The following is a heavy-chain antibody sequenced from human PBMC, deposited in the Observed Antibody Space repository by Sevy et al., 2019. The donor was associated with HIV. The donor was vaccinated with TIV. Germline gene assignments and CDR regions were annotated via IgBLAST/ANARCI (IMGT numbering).Heavy chain of an antibody. Sequence: GGSLRLSCAASGFTFSSYGMHWVRQAPGKGLEWVAVISYDGSNKYYADSVKGRFTISRDNSKNTLYLQMNSLRAEDTAVDYCAKDWGDIVVVPAAIRGFDPWGQGTLVTVSS. CDR3: AKDWGDIVVVPAAIRGFDP. V-gene: IGHV3-30*18. CDR2: ISYDGSNK. J-gene: IGHJ5*02. CDR1: GFTFSSYG. D-gene: IGHD2-2*02.